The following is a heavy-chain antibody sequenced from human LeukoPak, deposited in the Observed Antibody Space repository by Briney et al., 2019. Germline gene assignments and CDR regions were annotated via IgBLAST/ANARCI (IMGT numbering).Heavy chain of an antibody. D-gene: IGHD2-2*01. J-gene: IGHJ4*02. Sequence: GGSLRLSCAASGFTFSGSAMHWVRQASGKGLEWVGRIRSKANSYATAYAASVKGRFTISRDDSKNTAYLQMNSLKTEDTAAYYCIPAGSNHDYWGQGTLVTVSS. CDR3: IPAGSNHDY. V-gene: IGHV3-73*01. CDR1: GFTFSGSA. CDR2: IRSKANSYAT.